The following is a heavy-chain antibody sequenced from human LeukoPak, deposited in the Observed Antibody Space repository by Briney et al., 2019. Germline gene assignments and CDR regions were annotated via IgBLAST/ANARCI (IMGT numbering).Heavy chain of an antibody. Sequence: PGGSLRLSCAAPGFTFSSYAMSWVRQAPGKGLEWVSAISGSGGSTYYADSVKGRFTISRDNSKNTLYLQMNSLRAEDTAVYYCAKEAGLWFGELPYFDYWGQGTLVTVSS. CDR1: GFTFSSYA. J-gene: IGHJ4*02. CDR3: AKEAGLWFGELPYFDY. V-gene: IGHV3-23*01. D-gene: IGHD3-10*01. CDR2: ISGSGGST.